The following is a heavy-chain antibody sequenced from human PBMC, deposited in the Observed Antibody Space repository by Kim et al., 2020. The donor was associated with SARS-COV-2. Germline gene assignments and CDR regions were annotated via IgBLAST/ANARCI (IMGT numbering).Heavy chain of an antibody. CDR3: ARGHHRSLLIVVVPAATDY. D-gene: IGHD2-2*01. CDR1: GYTFTSYD. CDR2: MNPNSGNT. Sequence: ASVKVSCKASGYTFTSYDINWVRQATGQGLEWMGWMNPNSGNTGYAQKFQGRVTMTRHTSISTAYMELSSLRSEDTAVYYCARGHHRSLLIVVVPAATDYWGKGTLVTVSS. J-gene: IGHJ4*02. V-gene: IGHV1-8*01.